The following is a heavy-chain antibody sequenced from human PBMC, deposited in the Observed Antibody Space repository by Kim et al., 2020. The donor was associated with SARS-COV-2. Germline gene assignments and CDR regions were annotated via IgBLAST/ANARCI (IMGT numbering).Heavy chain of an antibody. CDR3: ARVGYSSGWYRRFDP. J-gene: IGHJ5*02. Sequence: QKLQGRVTMTTDTSTSTAYMELRSLRSDDTAVYYCARVGYSSGWYRRFDPWGQGTLVTVSS. V-gene: IGHV1-18*01. D-gene: IGHD6-19*01.